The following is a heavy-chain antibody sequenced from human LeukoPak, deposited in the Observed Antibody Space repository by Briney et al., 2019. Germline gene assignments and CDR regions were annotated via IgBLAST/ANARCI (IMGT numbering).Heavy chain of an antibody. Sequence: GGSLRLSCAASGFTFSSYEMNWVRQAPGKGLEWVSYISSSGSTIYYADSVKGRFTISRDNAKNSLYLQMNSLRAEDTAVYYCARDYGLLYSYGSCYFDYWGQGTLVTVSS. CDR3: ARDYGLLYSYGSCYFDY. D-gene: IGHD5-18*01. CDR2: ISSSGSTI. CDR1: GFTFSSYE. J-gene: IGHJ4*02. V-gene: IGHV3-48*03.